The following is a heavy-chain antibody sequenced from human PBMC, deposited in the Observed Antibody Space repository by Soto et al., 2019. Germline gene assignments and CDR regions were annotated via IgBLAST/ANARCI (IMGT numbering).Heavy chain of an antibody. J-gene: IGHJ4*02. D-gene: IGHD2-8*02. CDR2: IKYDDSEK. Sequence: EMQLVESGGDLVQPGGSLRLSCAASGFSIRTYWMGWVRQFPGKGLEWVANIKYDDSEKPYMDSVEGRFTISRDNAKNTLHLQVSRLPVQNTGIYYCAAWSRSQGFEYWGQGTRVAGS. CDR1: GFSIRTYW. V-gene: IGHV3-7*05. CDR3: AAWSRSQGFEY.